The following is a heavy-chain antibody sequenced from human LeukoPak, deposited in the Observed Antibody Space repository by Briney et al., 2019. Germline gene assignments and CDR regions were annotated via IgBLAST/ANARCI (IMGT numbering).Heavy chain of an antibody. D-gene: IGHD6-13*01. CDR3: ATTSIAAAVPGCFDY. J-gene: IGHJ4*02. Sequence: PGGSLRLSCEASGFTFSSYEMNWVRQAPGKGLEWVSYISSSDKTIYYADSTKGRFTVSRDNAKNSLYLQMNSLRAEDTAVYYCATTSIAAAVPGCFDYWGQGTLVTVFS. CDR2: ISSSDKTI. V-gene: IGHV3-48*03. CDR1: GFTFSSYE.